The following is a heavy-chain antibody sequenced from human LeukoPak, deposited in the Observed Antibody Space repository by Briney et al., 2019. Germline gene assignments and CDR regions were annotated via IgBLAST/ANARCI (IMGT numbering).Heavy chain of an antibody. J-gene: IGHJ3*02. CDR3: VRDHHRRLYDSQARDTFDI. CDR1: GFTFSSYS. Sequence: GGSLRLSCAASGFTFSSYSMNWVRQAPGKGLGWVSYISSSSSTIYYADSVEGRFTISRDNAKNSLYLQMNSLRAEDTAVYYCVRDHHRRLYDSQARDTFDIWGRGTMVTVSS. CDR2: ISSSSSTI. D-gene: IGHD5/OR15-5a*01. V-gene: IGHV3-48*01.